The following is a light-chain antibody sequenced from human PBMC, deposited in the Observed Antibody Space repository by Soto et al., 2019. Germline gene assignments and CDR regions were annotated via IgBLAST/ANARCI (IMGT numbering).Light chain of an antibody. CDR1: QSVGRY. CDR3: QQRIDWPST. V-gene: IGKV3-11*01. Sequence: EIVLTQSPATLSLSPGEGATLSCRASQSVGRYLAWYQQKPGQAPRLLIYDASKRATGIAARFSGSGSGTDFTLTISSLEPEDFAVYYCQQRIDWPSTFGGGTKVQIK. CDR2: DAS. J-gene: IGKJ4*01.